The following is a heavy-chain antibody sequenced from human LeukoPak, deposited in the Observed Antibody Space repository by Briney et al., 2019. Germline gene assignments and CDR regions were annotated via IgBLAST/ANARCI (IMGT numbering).Heavy chain of an antibody. CDR1: GFTFSNAW. Sequence: RGSLRLSCAASGFTFSNAWMSWVRQAPGKGLEWVGRIKSKTDGGTTDYAAPVKGRFTISRDDSKNTLYLQMNSLKTEDTAVYYCTTDSYYDFWSGYWRFDPWGQGTLVTVSS. CDR3: TTDSYYDFWSGYWRFDP. CDR2: IKSKTDGGTT. D-gene: IGHD3-3*01. V-gene: IGHV3-15*01. J-gene: IGHJ5*02.